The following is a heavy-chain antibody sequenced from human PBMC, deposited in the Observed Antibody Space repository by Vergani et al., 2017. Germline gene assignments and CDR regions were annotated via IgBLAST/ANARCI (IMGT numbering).Heavy chain of an antibody. CDR1: GYTFTGYY. J-gene: IGHJ6*02. Sequence: QVQLVQSGTEVKKPGASVEVSCKASGYTFTGYYIHWVRQAPGQGLEWMGWIIPISGGTSYAQKFQGRVTLTRDTSISTAYMELNRLRSDDTAVYYCARVSAAAGTGYYGMDVWGQXP. CDR3: ARVSAAAGTGYYGMDV. V-gene: IGHV1-2*02. CDR2: IIPISGGT. D-gene: IGHD6-13*01.